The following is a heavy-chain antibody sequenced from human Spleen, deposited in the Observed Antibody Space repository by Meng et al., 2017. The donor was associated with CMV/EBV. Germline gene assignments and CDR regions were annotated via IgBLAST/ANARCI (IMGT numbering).Heavy chain of an antibody. D-gene: IGHD5-12*01. Sequence: GESLKISCAASGFTFSGFGMNWVRQAPGKGLEWISYISGSGRMIDYADSVKGRFTISRDNSKNTLYLQMNSLRAEDTAVYYCASVNSGYDYFLDYWGQGTLVTVSS. CDR3: ASVNSGYDYFLDY. CDR1: GFTFSGFG. J-gene: IGHJ4*02. V-gene: IGHV3-48*01. CDR2: ISGSGRMI.